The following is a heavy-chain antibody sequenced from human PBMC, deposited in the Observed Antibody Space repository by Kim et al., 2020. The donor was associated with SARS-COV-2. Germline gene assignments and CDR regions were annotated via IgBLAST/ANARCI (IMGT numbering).Heavy chain of an antibody. D-gene: IGHD2-15*01. CDR3: ARAPTSGCSGGSCTGRWAFDI. CDR1: GGSISSYY. Sequence: SETLSLTCTVSGGSISSYYWSWIRQPPGKGLEWIGYIYYSGSTNYNPSLKSRVTISVDTSKNQFSLKLSSVTAADTAVYYCARAPTSGCSGGSCTGRWAFDIWGQGTMVTVSS. V-gene: IGHV4-59*01. CDR2: IYYSGST. J-gene: IGHJ3*02.